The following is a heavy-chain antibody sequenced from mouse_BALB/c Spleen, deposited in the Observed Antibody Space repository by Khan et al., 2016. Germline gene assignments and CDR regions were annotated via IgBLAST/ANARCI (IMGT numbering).Heavy chain of an antibody. CDR2: ISYDGSN. J-gene: IGHJ2*01. V-gene: IGHV3-6*02. CDR1: GYSITSGHY. Sequence: EVQLQESGPGLVKPSQSLSLTCSVTGYSITSGHYWNWIRQFPGNKLEWMGYISYDGSNNYNPSLKNRISITRDTSKNQFFLKLNSVTTEDTATXYFAIAWYFDYWGQGTTLTVSS. CDR3: AIAWYFDY.